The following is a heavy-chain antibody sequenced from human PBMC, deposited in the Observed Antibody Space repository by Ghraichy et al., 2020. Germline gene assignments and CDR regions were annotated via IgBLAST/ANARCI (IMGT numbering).Heavy chain of an antibody. Sequence: SETLSLTCTVSGGSITSYYWSWIRQPPGKGLEWIGYMYYSGSTNYNPSLKSRVTISVDTSKKQFSLKLSSVTAADTAVYYCARAPWNRLSYYFDYWGQGTLVTVSS. J-gene: IGHJ4*02. CDR3: ARAPWNRLSYYFDY. D-gene: IGHD1-1*01. CDR2: MYYSGST. V-gene: IGHV4-59*01. CDR1: GGSITSYY.